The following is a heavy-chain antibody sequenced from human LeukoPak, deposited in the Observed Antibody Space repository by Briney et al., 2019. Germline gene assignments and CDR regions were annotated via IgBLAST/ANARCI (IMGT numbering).Heavy chain of an antibody. V-gene: IGHV4-34*01. J-gene: IGHJ5*02. CDR2: INHSGST. Sequence: SETQSLTCAVYGGSFSGYYWSWIRQPPGKGLEWIGEINHSGSTSYNPSLKSRVTISVDKSKNQFSLKLSSVTAADTAVYYCARVADCSSTSCYAGWGPDWFDPWGQGTLVTVSS. CDR1: GGSFSGYY. CDR3: ARVADCSSTSCYAGWGPDWFDP. D-gene: IGHD2-2*01.